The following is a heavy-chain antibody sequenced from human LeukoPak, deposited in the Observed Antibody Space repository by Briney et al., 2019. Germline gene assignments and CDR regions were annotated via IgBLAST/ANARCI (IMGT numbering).Heavy chain of an antibody. Sequence: TSETLSLTCAVYGGSFSGYYWSWIRQPAGKGLEWIGRISSSGSTNYNPSLKSRVTISVDTSKNQFSLKLSSVTAADTAVYFCARGPYSYDSSGAFDIWGQGTMVTVSS. V-gene: IGHV4-59*10. J-gene: IGHJ3*02. CDR1: GGSFSGYY. CDR2: ISSSGST. D-gene: IGHD3-22*01. CDR3: ARGPYSYDSSGAFDI.